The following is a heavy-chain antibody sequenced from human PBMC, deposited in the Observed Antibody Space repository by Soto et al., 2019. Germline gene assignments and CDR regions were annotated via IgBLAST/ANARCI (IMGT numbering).Heavy chain of an antibody. J-gene: IGHJ4*02. D-gene: IGHD2-15*01. CDR1: GYTFTNYA. V-gene: IGHV1-3*01. CDR2: INAGNGNT. Sequence: QVQLVQSGAEVKKPGASVKVSCKASGYTFTNYAMHWVRQAPGQRLEWMGWINAGNGNTKYSQKFQGRVTITRDTSASTAYMDLSSLRSEDTAVYYCARGPGGPGGPGDYWGQGTLVTVSS. CDR3: ARGPGGPGGPGDY.